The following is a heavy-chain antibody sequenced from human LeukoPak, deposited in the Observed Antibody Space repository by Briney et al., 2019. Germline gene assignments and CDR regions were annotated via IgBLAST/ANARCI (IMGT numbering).Heavy chain of an antibody. CDR1: GFTFSSYG. V-gene: IGHV3-21*01. CDR3: ARSSSLCDI. Sequence: GGSLRLSCAASGFTFSSYGMSWVRQAPGKGLEWVSSISSSSSHIFYADSVKGRFTISRDNAKNSLYLQMNSLRAEDTAVYYCARSSSLCDIWGQGTMVTVSS. CDR2: ISSSSSHI. J-gene: IGHJ3*02.